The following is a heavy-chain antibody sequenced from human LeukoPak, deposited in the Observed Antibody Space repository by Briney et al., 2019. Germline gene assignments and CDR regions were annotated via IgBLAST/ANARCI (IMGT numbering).Heavy chain of an antibody. V-gene: IGHV4-39*07. CDR1: GGSVSSSNYY. J-gene: IGHJ4*02. CDR3: ARDLNDSSGSNYFDY. CDR2: IYSRGST. Sequence: SETLSLTCIVSGGSVSSSNYYWGWIRQSPGKGLEWIGSIYSRGSTYYNPSLKSRVTISVDTSKNQFSLKLSSVTAADTAVYYCARDLNDSSGSNYFDYWGQGTLVTVSS. D-gene: IGHD3-22*01.